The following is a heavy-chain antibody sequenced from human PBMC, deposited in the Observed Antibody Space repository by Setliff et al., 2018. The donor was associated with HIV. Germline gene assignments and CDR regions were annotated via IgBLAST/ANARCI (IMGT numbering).Heavy chain of an antibody. CDR3: ARDRRSRSVAQPIDY. V-gene: IGHV3-49*04. J-gene: IGHJ4*02. CDR2: IRSTAYGGTT. Sequence: PGGSLRLSCTASGFTFSDYTMNWVRQAPGKGLEWVAFIRSTAYGGTTEYAASVKGRFSILRDDSKAIAYLRMNSLKTEDTAVYYCARDRRSRSVAQPIDYWGQGTLVTVSS. D-gene: IGHD6-19*01. CDR1: GFTFSDYT.